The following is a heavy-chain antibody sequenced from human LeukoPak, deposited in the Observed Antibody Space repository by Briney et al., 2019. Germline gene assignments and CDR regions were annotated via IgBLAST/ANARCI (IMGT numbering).Heavy chain of an antibody. CDR2: ISSSGGTI. Sequence: PGGSLRLSCAASGFTFNTYGMQWVRQAPGKGLEWVSYISSSGGTIHYADSVKGRFTISRDNAKNSLYLQMNSLRAEDTALYYCAREGRNWNDLDYWGQGTLVTVST. J-gene: IGHJ4*02. V-gene: IGHV3-48*04. CDR1: GFTFNTYG. CDR3: AREGRNWNDLDY. D-gene: IGHD1-20*01.